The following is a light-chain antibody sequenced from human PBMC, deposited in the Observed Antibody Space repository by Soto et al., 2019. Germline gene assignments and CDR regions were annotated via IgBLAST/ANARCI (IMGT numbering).Light chain of an antibody. CDR3: QQRSNWPLT. V-gene: IGKV3-15*01. J-gene: IGKJ4*01. CDR1: QSVSSN. Sequence: EIVMTQSPATLSVSPGERATLSCRASQSVSSNLAWYQQKPGQAPRLLIHGASNTALGIPARFSGSGSGTEFTLTISSLQSEDFAVYYCQQRSNWPLTFGGGTKVDIK. CDR2: GAS.